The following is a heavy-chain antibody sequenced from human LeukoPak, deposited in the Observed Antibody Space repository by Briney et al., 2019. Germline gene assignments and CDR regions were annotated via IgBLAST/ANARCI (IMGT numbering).Heavy chain of an antibody. D-gene: IGHD3-22*01. CDR1: GFTFSDYY. Sequence: GGSLRLSCAASGFTFSDYYMSWIRQAPGKGLEWVSYIRGSSSYTNYADSVKGRFTISRDNAKNSLYLQMNSLRAEDTAVYYCARGADLRDYDSSGYYSYWGQGTLVTVPS. V-gene: IGHV3-11*05. CDR2: IRGSSSYT. J-gene: IGHJ4*02. CDR3: ARGADLRDYDSSGYYSY.